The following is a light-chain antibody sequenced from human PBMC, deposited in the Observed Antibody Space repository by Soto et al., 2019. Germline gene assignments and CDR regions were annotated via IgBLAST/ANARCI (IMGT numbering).Light chain of an antibody. V-gene: IGKV3-20*01. J-gene: IGKJ2*01. Sequence: EIVLTQSPGTLSLSPGERATLSCRASQSVSSSYLAWYQQKPGQAPRLLSYGASSRATGIPDRFSGSGSGTDFTLTISSLEPEEFAVYYCQQYGSSLYTFGQGTKLEIK. CDR3: QQYGSSLYT. CDR1: QSVSSSY. CDR2: GAS.